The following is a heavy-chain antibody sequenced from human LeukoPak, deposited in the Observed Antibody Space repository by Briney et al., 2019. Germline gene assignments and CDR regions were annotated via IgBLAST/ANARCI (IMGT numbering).Heavy chain of an antibody. D-gene: IGHD2-15*01. Sequence: GGSLRLSCVASGFTLNNFAMSWVRQAPGKGLEWVSTLSGSGRGTNYADSVKGRFIISRDNSKKTLSLQMSSLRAEDTAAYYCAKMYCRGPWCYTGGDDKFYGMDVWGQGTTVTVSS. CDR1: GFTLNNFA. V-gene: IGHV3-23*01. J-gene: IGHJ6*02. CDR2: LSGSGRGT. CDR3: AKMYCRGPWCYTGGDDKFYGMDV.